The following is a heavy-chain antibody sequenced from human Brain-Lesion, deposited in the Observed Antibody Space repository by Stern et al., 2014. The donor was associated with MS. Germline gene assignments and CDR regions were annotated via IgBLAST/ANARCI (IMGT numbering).Heavy chain of an antibody. CDR1: GGSITSSSYY. J-gene: IGHJ4*02. CDR2: VYYTGST. CDR3: VRPDIMGTIWN. D-gene: IGHD1-26*01. V-gene: IGHV4-39*01. Sequence: VQLEESGPGLVKPSETLSLTCTVSGGSITSSSYYWGWIRQPPGRGLEYIGTVYYTGSTFYDPSLKSRVTISVDTSKNQGALTLPSVTAADTAVYYCVRPDIMGTIWNWGQGTLVTVSS.